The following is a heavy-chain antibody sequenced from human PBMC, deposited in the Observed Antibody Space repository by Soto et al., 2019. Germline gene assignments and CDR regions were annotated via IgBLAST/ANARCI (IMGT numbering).Heavy chain of an antibody. CDR2: IRGNGDRT. J-gene: IGHJ4*02. D-gene: IGHD2-21*02. Sequence: EEQLLESGGALVVPGGSLRLSCAASGFAFSNYVMTWVRQAPGKGLEWVSSIRGNGDRTYYAESVKGRFTISRDNSKSTLFLQMNSLRADDTAVYFCARAEVTAVFGFWGQGTLVTVSS. CDR1: GFAFSNYV. CDR3: ARAEVTAVFGF. V-gene: IGHV3-23*01.